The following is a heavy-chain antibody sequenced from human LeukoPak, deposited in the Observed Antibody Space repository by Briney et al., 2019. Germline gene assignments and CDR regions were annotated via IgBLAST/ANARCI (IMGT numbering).Heavy chain of an antibody. CDR3: AKALYGSDMDV. CDR2: IYHSGST. CDR1: GGSISSGGYS. Sequence: RPSETLSLTCAVSGGSISSGGYSWSWIRQPPGKGLEWIGYIYHSGSTYYNPSLKSRVTISVDRSKNQFSLKLSSVTAADTALYYCAKALYGSDMDVWGQGTTVTVSS. D-gene: IGHD3-10*01. J-gene: IGHJ6*02. V-gene: IGHV4-30-2*01.